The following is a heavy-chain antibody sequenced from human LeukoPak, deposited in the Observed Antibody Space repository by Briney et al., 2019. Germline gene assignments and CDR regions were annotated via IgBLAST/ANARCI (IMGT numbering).Heavy chain of an antibody. CDR1: GGSISSSSYY. CDR3: ARGTLYSGWSYYFDY. Sequence: SETLSLTCTVSGGSISSSSYYRGWIRQPPGKGLEWIGSIYYSGSTYYNSSLKSRVTMSVDSSKNQFSLRLSSVTAADTAMYYCARGTLYSGWSYYFDYWGQGSQVTVSS. CDR2: IYYSGST. D-gene: IGHD6-19*01. J-gene: IGHJ4*02. V-gene: IGHV4-39*07.